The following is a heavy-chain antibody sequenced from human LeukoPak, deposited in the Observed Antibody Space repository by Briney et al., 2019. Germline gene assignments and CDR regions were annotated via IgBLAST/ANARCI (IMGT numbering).Heavy chain of an antibody. Sequence: ASVKVSCKASGDTFIRYGISWVRQAPGQGLEWMGWISTGNGNTNYEQKFQGRVTMTTDTSTGTAYMELRSLRSDDTAMYYCARANNWNYALGYWGQGTLVTVSS. J-gene: IGHJ4*02. D-gene: IGHD1-7*01. V-gene: IGHV1-18*01. CDR3: ARANNWNYALGY. CDR1: GDTFIRYG. CDR2: ISTGNGNT.